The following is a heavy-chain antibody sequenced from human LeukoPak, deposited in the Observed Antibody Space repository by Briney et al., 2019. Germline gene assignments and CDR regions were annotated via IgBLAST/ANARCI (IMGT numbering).Heavy chain of an antibody. J-gene: IGHJ6*02. V-gene: IGHV3-30-3*01. CDR3: ARDARYYDFWSGYPRGYYYGMDV. Sequence: GGSLRLSCPASGFTFSSYAMHWVRQAPGKGLEWVAVISYDGSNKYYADSVKGRFTISRDNSKNTLYLQMNSLRAEDTAVYYCARDARYYDFWSGYPRGYYYGMDVWGQATTVTVSS. CDR2: ISYDGSNK. D-gene: IGHD3-3*01. CDR1: GFTFSSYA.